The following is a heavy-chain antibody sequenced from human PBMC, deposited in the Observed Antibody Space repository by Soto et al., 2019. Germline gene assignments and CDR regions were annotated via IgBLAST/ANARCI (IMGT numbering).Heavy chain of an antibody. CDR1: GGSVSSGNYY. CDR3: ARRGSSSWKNAFDI. Sequence: SETLSLTCTVSGGSVSSGNYYWSWIRQPPGKGLEWIGYFYYTGSTNYNPSLKSRVTISIDASKNQFSLRLSSVTAADTAVYYCARRGSSSWKNAFDIWGQGTMVTVSS. D-gene: IGHD6-13*01. J-gene: IGHJ3*02. CDR2: FYYTGST. V-gene: IGHV4-61*01.